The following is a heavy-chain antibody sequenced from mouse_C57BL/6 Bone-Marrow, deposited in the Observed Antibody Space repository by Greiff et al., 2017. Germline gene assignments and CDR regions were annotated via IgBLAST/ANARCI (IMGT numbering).Heavy chain of an antibody. V-gene: IGHV1-85*01. J-gene: IGHJ1*03. CDR1: GYTFTSYD. D-gene: IGHD1-1*01. CDR3: ARDYGSSYWYFDV. Sequence: QVQLQQSGPELVKPGASVKLSCKASGYTFTSYDINWVKQRPGQGLEWIGWIYPRDGSTKYNEKFKGQATLTVDTSSSTAYMELHSLTSEYSAVYVCARDYGSSYWYFDVWGTGTTVTVSS. CDR2: IYPRDGST.